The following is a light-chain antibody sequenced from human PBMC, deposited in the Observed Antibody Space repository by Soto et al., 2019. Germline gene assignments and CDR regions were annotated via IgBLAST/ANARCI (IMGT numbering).Light chain of an antibody. V-gene: IGLV1-47*01. J-gene: IGLJ2*01. CDR2: KSN. CDR3: LAWYDHLSCVL. Sequence: QSVLTQPPSASGTPGQRVTISCSGSSSNFASNSVYWYQQVPGTAPKLLIYKSNQRPSGVPDRFSGSKSGTSASLAISGLRSEDEADYYCLAWYDHLSCVLFGGGTTLTVL. CDR1: SSNFASNS.